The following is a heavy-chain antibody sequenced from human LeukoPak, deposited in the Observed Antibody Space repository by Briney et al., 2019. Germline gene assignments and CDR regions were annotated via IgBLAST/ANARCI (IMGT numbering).Heavy chain of an antibody. CDR1: GFTFSSYW. CDR2: IKQDGSEQ. CDR3: ARDGTPQYGSGWLFFDY. V-gene: IGHV3-7*01. Sequence: GGSLRLSGAASGFTFSSYWMSWVRQAPGKGLEWVANIKQDGSEQYYVDSVKGRFTISRDNAKNSLFLEMNSLRAEDTAVYYCARDGTPQYGSGWLFFDYWGQGTPVTVSS. D-gene: IGHD6-19*01. J-gene: IGHJ4*02.